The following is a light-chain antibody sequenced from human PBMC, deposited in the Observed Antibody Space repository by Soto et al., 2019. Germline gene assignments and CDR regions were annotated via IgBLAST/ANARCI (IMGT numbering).Light chain of an antibody. CDR3: QQYNNRPS. CDR2: GAS. V-gene: IGKV3-15*01. CDR1: QSVSSN. J-gene: IGKJ4*01. Sequence: EIVMTQSPATLSVSPGERATLSCRASQSVSSNLAWYQQKPGQAPRLLIYGASNRATGIPARFSGSGSGTEFTLIISSLHSEDFAVYYVQQYNNRPSFGVGTKVEIK.